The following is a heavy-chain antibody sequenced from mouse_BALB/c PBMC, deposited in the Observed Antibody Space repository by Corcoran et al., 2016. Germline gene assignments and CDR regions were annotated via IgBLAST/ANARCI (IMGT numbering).Heavy chain of an antibody. CDR3: ARGGNYEGDAMDY. CDR2: INTYTGEP. D-gene: IGHD2-1*01. V-gene: IGHV9-3-1*01. Sequence: QIQLVQSGPELKKPGETVKISCKASGYTFTNYGMNWVKQAPGKGLKWMGWINTYTGEPTYADDFKGRFAFSLETSASTAYLQINNLKNEDTATYCCARGGNYEGDAMDYWGQGTSVTVSS. J-gene: IGHJ4*01. CDR1: GYTFTNYG.